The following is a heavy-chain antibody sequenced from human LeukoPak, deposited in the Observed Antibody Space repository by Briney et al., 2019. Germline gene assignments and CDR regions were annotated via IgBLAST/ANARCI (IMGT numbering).Heavy chain of an antibody. CDR1: GGSISSYY. Sequence: SETLSLTCTVSGGSISSYYWSWIRQPPGKALEWLGYIYYRGSTNYTPSLKSRVHNSIDTSKHQFSLKLSSVTAADTAVYYWPKRHYDILTGYSDAFDIWGQGTMVTVSS. J-gene: IGHJ3*02. D-gene: IGHD3-9*01. CDR3: PKRHYDILTGYSDAFDI. V-gene: IGHV4-59*08. CDR2: IYYRGST.